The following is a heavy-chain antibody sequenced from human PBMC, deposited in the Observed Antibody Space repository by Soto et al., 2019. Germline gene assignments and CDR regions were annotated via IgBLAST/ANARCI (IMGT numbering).Heavy chain of an antibody. D-gene: IGHD3-10*01. J-gene: IGHJ5*02. CDR3: ARDARDYYGSGSLDP. CDR1: GGSISSGDYH. Sequence: SETLSLTCTVSGGSISSGDYHWSWIRQPPGKGLEWIGYIYYSGSTYYNPSLKSRVTISVDTSKNQFSLKLSSVTAADTAVYYCARDARDYYGSGSLDPWGQGTLVTVSS. V-gene: IGHV4-30-4*01. CDR2: IYYSGST.